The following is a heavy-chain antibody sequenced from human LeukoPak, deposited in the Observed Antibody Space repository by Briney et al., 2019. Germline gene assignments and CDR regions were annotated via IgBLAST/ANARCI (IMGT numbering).Heavy chain of an antibody. CDR3: AGLVGRYSSGLYYYYFDY. CDR2: MYLSGTT. J-gene: IGHJ4*02. V-gene: IGHV4-4*02. CDR1: GDSINSLDL. D-gene: IGHD3-22*01. Sequence: SETLSLTCTVSGDSINSLDLWSWVRQPPGKGLEWIGEMYLSGTTHSNPSVKSRVTISTDKSKNQFFLNLGSVTAADTAVYYCAGLVGRYSSGLYYYYFDYWGQGTLVTVSS.